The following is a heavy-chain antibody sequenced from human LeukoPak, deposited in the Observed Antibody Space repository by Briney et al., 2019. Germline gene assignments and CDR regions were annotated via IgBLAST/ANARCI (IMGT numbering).Heavy chain of an antibody. CDR2: IHYSGSP. CDR3: VRKRAESGTNYYNREV. J-gene: IGHJ6*02. CDR1: GGSISSDY. V-gene: IGHV4-59*01. Sequence: PSETLSLTCTVSGGSISSDYWSWIREPPGKGLEWIGYIHYSGSPNYNPSLKSRVTISVDTSKNQFSLRLRSVTAADTAVYYCVRKRAESGTNYYNREVGDQGPTFTVPS. D-gene: IGHD2-15*01.